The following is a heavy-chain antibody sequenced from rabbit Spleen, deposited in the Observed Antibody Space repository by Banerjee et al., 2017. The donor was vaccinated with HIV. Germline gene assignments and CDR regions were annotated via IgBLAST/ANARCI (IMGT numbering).Heavy chain of an antibody. CDR1: GFSFSSGYY. V-gene: IGHV1S40*01. CDR3: ARPTGITSYSDL. Sequence: QSLEESGGDLVKPGASLTLTCTASGFSFSSGYYMCWVRQAPGKGLEWIACIYTGSSGSTYYASWAKGRFTISKTSSTTVTLQMTSLTAADTATYFCARPTGITSYSDLWGQGTLVTVS. J-gene: IGHJ3*01. D-gene: IGHD7-1*01. CDR2: IYTGSSGST.